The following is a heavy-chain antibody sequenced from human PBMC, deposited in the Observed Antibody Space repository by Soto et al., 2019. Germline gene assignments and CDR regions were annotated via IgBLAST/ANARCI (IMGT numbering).Heavy chain of an antibody. CDR1: GFTFSSYA. CDR3: ARDSSEYFDLLGYFDY. CDR2: ISYDGSNK. J-gene: IGHJ4*02. Sequence: QVQLVESGGGVVQPGRSLRLSCAASGFTFSSYAMHWVRQAPGKGLEWVAVISYDGSNKYYADSVKGRFTISRDNSKNSLYLQMNSMSAEDTAVYYCARDSSEYFDLLGYFDYWGQGTLVIVSS. V-gene: IGHV3-30-3*01. D-gene: IGHD3-9*01.